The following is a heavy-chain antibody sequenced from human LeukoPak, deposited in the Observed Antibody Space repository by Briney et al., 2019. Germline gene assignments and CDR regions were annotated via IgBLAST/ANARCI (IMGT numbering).Heavy chain of an antibody. CDR1: GFTFSSYW. D-gene: IGHD3-9*01. CDR3: AKQGRDWLRDYYYYMDV. V-gene: IGHV3-23*01. CDR2: IGGRGGSA. J-gene: IGHJ6*03. Sequence: GGSLRLSCAASGFTFSSYWMSWVRQAPGKGLEWVSSIGGRGGSAYYADSVKGRFTISRDNSKNTLYLRMNSLRAEDTAVYYCAKQGRDWLRDYYYYMDVWGKGTTVTISS.